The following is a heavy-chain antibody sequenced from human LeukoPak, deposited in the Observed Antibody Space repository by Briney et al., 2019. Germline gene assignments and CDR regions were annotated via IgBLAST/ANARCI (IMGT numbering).Heavy chain of an antibody. D-gene: IGHD1-26*01. CDR1: GFTFSTFA. CDR3: AKDGMVGATTGLYYFDY. J-gene: IGHJ4*02. V-gene: IGHV3-23*01. CDR2: IFPSGGEI. Sequence: GGSLRLSCAASGFTFSTFAMIWVRQPPGKGLEWVSSIFPSGGEIHYADSVRGRFTISRDNSKNTFYLQMNSLGAEDTAVYYCAKDGMVGATTGLYYFDYWGQGILVTVSS.